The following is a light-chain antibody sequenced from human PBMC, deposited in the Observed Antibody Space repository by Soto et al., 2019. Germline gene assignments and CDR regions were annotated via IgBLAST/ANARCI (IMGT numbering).Light chain of an antibody. J-gene: IGLJ1*01. Sequence: QSALTQPRSVSGSPEQSVTISCTGTSSDVGGYNYVSWYQQHPGKAPKLMIYDVTKRPSGVPDRFSGSKSGNTASLTISVLQAEDEADYYCCSYVGGSSHDFGTGTKVTVL. CDR2: DVT. CDR1: SSDVGGYNY. CDR3: CSYVGGSSHD. V-gene: IGLV2-11*01.